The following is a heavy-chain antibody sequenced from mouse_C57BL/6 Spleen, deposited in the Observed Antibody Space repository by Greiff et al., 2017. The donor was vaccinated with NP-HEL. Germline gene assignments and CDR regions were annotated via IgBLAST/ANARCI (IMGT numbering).Heavy chain of an antibody. CDR3: ARKTCLLATVVDYFDY. Sequence: EVQLQQSGPELVKPGASVKISCKASGYTFTDYYMNWVKQSHGKSLEWIGDINPNNGGTNYNQKFKGKATLTVDKSSNTAYMELRSLTSEDSAVYYCARKTCLLATVVDYFDYWGQGTTLTVSS. CDR1: GYTFTDYY. D-gene: IGHD1-1*01. V-gene: IGHV1-26*01. J-gene: IGHJ2*01. CDR2: INPNNGGT.